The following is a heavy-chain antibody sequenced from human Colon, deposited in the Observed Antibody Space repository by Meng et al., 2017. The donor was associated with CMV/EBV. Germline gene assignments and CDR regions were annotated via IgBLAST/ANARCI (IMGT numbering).Heavy chain of an antibody. CDR2: IFYVGST. CDR1: GGSVTSGTYY. D-gene: IGHD2/OR15-2a*01. CDR3: ARIVLSGKGSFDN. J-gene: IGHJ4*02. Sequence: SETLSLTCTVSGGSVTSGTYYWSWIRQPPGKGLEWIGFIFYVGSTNYNPSLRSRVTISLDTSKSRFSLKLSSVTAADTAVYYCARIVLSGKGSFDNWGQGTLVTVSS. V-gene: IGHV4-61*01.